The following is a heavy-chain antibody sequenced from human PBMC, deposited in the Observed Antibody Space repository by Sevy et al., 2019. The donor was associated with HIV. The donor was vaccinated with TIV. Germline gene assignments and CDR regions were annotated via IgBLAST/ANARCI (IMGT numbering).Heavy chain of an antibody. CDR2: ISSSSSYI. CDR3: ASNLPELSSGRYAHAFDI. CDR1: GFTFSSYS. J-gene: IGHJ3*02. V-gene: IGHV3-21*01. D-gene: IGHD6-19*01. Sequence: GGSLRLSCAASGFTFSSYSMNWVRQAPGKGLEWVSSISSSSSYIYYADSVKGRFTISRDNAKNSLYLQMNSLRAEDTAVYYCASNLPELSSGRYAHAFDIWGQGTMVTVSS.